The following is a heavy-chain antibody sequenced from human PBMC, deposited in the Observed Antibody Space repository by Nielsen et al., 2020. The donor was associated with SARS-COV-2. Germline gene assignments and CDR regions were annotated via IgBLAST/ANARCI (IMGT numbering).Heavy chain of an antibody. Sequence: GESLKISCAASGFSFSSYSMNWVRQAPGKGLQWVSSITSNSKYTYYADSVQGRFTISRDSAKDSLYLQMNSLKPEDTAVYYCARDLGDCSARSCSSGYWGQGTLVTVSS. CDR1: GFSFSSYS. CDR3: ARDLGDCSARSCSSGY. CDR2: ITSNSKYT. D-gene: IGHD3-16*01. J-gene: IGHJ4*02. V-gene: IGHV3-21*01.